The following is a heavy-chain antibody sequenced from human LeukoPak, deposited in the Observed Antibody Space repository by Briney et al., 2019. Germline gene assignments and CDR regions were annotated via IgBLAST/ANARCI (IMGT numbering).Heavy chain of an antibody. J-gene: IGHJ4*02. CDR2: ISSGSSYI. CDR1: GFTFSSYG. V-gene: IGHV3-21*04. Sequence: PGGSLRLSCAASGFTFSSYGMSWVRQAPGKGLEWVSSISSGSSYIYYAGSVKGRFTISRDNAKNSLYLQMNSLRADDTAVYYCAKSGLSRFDYWGQGTLVTVSS. CDR3: AKSGLSRFDY. D-gene: IGHD4/OR15-4a*01.